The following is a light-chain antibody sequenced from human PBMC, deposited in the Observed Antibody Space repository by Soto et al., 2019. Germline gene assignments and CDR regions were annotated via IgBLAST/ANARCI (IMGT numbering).Light chain of an antibody. V-gene: IGLV1-40*01. Sequence: SVLTKPPSVSGAPGQRVTISCTGSSSNIGAGYDVHWYQQLPGTAPKLLIYGNSNRPSGVPDRFSGSKSGTSASLAITGLQAEDEADYYCQSYDSSLSVFGGGTKLTVL. J-gene: IGLJ2*01. CDR2: GNS. CDR1: SSNIGAGYD. CDR3: QSYDSSLSV.